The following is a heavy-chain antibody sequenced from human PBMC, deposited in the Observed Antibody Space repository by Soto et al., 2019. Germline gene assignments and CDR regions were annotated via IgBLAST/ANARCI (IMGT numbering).Heavy chain of an antibody. V-gene: IGHV3-64*01. Sequence: EVQLVESGGGLVQPGGSLRLSCAASGFTFSNYAMHWVRQAPGKGLEYVSVISSNGGSTYYANSVKGRFTISRDNSKNTLYLQVGSLRAEDMAVYYCARGGRGYEFDYWGQGTLVTVSS. CDR3: ARGGRGYEFDY. CDR2: ISSNGGST. CDR1: GFTFSNYA. D-gene: IGHD5-12*01. J-gene: IGHJ4*02.